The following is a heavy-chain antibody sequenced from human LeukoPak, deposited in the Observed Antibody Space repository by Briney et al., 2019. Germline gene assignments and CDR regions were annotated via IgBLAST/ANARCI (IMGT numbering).Heavy chain of an antibody. CDR3: AKLAASEMGEGS. D-gene: IGHD3-16*01. CDR1: GYTFTSNH. CDR2: INPSGDST. J-gene: IGHJ5*02. Sequence: ASVKISCKASGYTFTSNHIHCVRQAPGQGLEWMGVINPSGDSTSYAQKFQGRVTMTRDTSTSTVYMELSSLRSEDTAIYYCAKLAASEMGEGSWGQGTLVTVSS. V-gene: IGHV1-46*01.